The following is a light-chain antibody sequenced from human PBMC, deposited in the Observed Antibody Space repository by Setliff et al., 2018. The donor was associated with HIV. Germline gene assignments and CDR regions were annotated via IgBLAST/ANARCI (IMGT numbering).Light chain of an antibody. Sequence: QSALTQPASVSGSPGQSITISCTGTSSDAGGYNYVSWYQQHPGKAPKLMIYDVSKRPSGVSDRFSGSKSGNTASLTISGLQAEDEADYYCSSSRSSTIEVFGTGTKVTVL. CDR2: DVS. J-gene: IGLJ1*01. CDR3: SSSRSSTIEV. V-gene: IGLV2-14*01. CDR1: SSDAGGYNY.